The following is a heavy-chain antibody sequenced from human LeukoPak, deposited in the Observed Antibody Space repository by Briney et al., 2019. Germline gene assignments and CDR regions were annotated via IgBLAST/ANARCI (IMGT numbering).Heavy chain of an antibody. V-gene: IGHV4-4*07. CDR2: IYTSGST. CDR1: GGSFSSYY. CDR3: ARDGGMIDFDY. Sequence: SETLSLTCTVSGGSFSSYYWNWIRQPAGKGLEWSGRIYTSGSTNYSPSLKSRVTMSVDTSKNQFSLKVISVTAADTAVYYCARDGGMIDFDYWGQGTLVTVSS. D-gene: IGHD3-16*01. J-gene: IGHJ4*02.